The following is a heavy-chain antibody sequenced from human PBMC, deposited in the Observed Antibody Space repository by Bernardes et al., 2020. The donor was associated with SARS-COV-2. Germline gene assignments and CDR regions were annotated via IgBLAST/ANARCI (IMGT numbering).Heavy chain of an antibody. Sequence: SETLSLTCTVSGASVSSGHYYWNWVRQPAGKGLEWIGRMYTQGGTNYSPSLKSRVTISMDTSKNHFSLQLSSVTAADTAVYYCARERPRWMDLLSGFDPWGQGTLVTVSS. J-gene: IGHJ5*02. CDR1: GASVSSGHYY. V-gene: IGHV4-61*02. D-gene: IGHD5-12*01. CDR2: MYTQGGT. CDR3: ARERPRWMDLLSGFDP.